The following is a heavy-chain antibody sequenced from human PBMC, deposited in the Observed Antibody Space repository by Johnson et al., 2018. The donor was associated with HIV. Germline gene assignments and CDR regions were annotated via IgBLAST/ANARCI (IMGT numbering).Heavy chain of an antibody. J-gene: IGHJ3*02. CDR3: ARGAYSSSWHASDASDI. CDR1: GFTFSSYA. Sequence: VQLVESGGGVVQPGRSLRLSCAASGFTFSSYAMHWVRQAPGKGLAWVSAVSAGGDNTYYADSVEGRFTISRDNSKNTLYLQMNSLRAEDTALYYCARGAYSSSWHASDASDIWGQGTMVTVSS. D-gene: IGHD6-13*01. CDR2: VSAGGDNT. V-gene: IGHV3-23*04.